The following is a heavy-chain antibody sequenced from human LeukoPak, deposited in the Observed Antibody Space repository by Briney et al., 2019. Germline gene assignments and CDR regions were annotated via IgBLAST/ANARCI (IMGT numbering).Heavy chain of an antibody. D-gene: IGHD2/OR15-2a*01. CDR3: ARVSILIVPYYAFDI. CDR1: GFSFSSYS. V-gene: IGHV3-21*01. Sequence: GSLRLSCAASGFSFSSYSMKWVRQAPGKGLEWVSSISSSSNYIYYADSVKGRFTISRDNAKNSLYLQMNSLRAEDTAVYYCARVSILIVPYYAFDIWGQGTMVTVSS. CDR2: ISSSSNYI. J-gene: IGHJ3*02.